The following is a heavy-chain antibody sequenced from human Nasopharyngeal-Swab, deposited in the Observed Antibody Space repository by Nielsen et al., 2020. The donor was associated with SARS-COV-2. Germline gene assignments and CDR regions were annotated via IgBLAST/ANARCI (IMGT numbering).Heavy chain of an antibody. CDR3: AKDLDWNWYFDL. D-gene: IGHD1-1*01. CDR1: GGTFSSYA. CDR2: IIPIFGTA. J-gene: IGHJ2*01. V-gene: IGHV1-69*13. Sequence: SVKVSCKASGGTFSSYAISWVRQAPGQGLEWMGGIIPIFGTANYAQKFQGRVTITADESTSTAYMELSSLRSEDTAVYYCAKDLDWNWYFDLWGRGTLVTVSS.